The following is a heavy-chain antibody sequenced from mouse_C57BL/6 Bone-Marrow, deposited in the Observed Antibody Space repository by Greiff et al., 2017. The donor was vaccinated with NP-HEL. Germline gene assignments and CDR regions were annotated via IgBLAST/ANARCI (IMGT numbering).Heavy chain of an antibody. D-gene: IGHD2-2*01. CDR2: IYPGSGST. CDR3: ARGGYESFAY. V-gene: IGHV1-55*01. J-gene: IGHJ3*01. Sequence: QVQLQQPGAELVKPGASVKMSCTASGYTFTSYWITWVKQRPGQGLEWIGDIYPGSGSTNYNEKFQSKATLTVDTSSSTAYMQLSSLTSEDSAVYYCARGGYESFAYWGQGTLVTVSA. CDR1: GYTFTSYW.